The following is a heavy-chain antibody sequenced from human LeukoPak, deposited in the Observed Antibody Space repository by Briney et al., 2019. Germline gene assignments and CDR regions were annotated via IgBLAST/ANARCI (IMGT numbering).Heavy chain of an antibody. CDR1: GFPVSSNY. CDR2: IYSVGIT. CDR3: AKVTAIVGASDY. Sequence: PGGSLRLSCAASGFPVSSNYMSWVRQAPGKGLEWVSVIYSVGITYYAESVKGRFTISRHTSKNTLDLQMNSLRVEDTAVYYCAKVTAIVGASDYWGQGTLVTVSS. D-gene: IGHD1-26*01. J-gene: IGHJ4*02. V-gene: IGHV3-53*04.